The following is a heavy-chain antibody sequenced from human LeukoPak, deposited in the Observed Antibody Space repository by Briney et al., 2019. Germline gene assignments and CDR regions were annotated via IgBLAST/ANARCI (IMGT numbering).Heavy chain of an antibody. CDR2: IQFDGSNE. CDR3: AEDQKLQPFHY. D-gene: IGHD2-15*01. Sequence: GGSLRLSCTASGFIFSTYGMHWVRQAPGKGLEWVAFIQFDGSNEFYADSVKGRFTISRDNSRNTLYLQMNRLRIEDASVYYCAEDQKLQPFHYWGQGTLVTVSS. CDR1: GFIFSTYG. V-gene: IGHV3-30*02. J-gene: IGHJ4*02.